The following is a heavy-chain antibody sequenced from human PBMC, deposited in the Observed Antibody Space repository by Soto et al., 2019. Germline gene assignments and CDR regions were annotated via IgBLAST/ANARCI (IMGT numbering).Heavy chain of an antibody. D-gene: IGHD3-10*01. CDR3: ARDSMVRGVIPLYYGMDV. CDR1: GGSISSGGYY. V-gene: IGHV4-31*03. J-gene: IGHJ6*02. CDR2: IYYSGST. Sequence: SETLSLTCTVSGGSISSGGYYWSWIRQHPGKGLEWIGYIYYSGSTYYNPSLKSRVTISVDTSKNQFSLKLSSVTAADTAVYYCARDSMVRGVIPLYYGMDVWGQGTTVTVSS.